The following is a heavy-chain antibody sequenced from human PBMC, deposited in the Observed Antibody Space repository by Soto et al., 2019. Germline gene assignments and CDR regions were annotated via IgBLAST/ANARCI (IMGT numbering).Heavy chain of an antibody. V-gene: IGHV3-30-3*01. Sequence: PGGSLRLSCAASGFTFSSYAMHWVRQAPGKGLEWVAVISYDGSNKYYADSVKGRFTISRDNSKNTLYLQMNSLRAEDTAVYYCARDGGSWGQGTLVTVSS. CDR1: GFTFSSYA. D-gene: IGHD6-25*01. CDR3: ARDGGS. CDR2: ISYDGSNK. J-gene: IGHJ5*02.